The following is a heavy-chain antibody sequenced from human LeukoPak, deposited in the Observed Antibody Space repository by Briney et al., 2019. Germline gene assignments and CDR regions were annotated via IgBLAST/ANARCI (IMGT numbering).Heavy chain of an antibody. J-gene: IGHJ4*02. CDR2: ISYDGSNK. CDR1: GFTFSSYG. D-gene: IGHD6-6*01. V-gene: IGHV3-30*03. CDR3: ARESFAARWD. Sequence: GGSLRLSCAASGFTFSSYGMHWVRQAPGKGLEWVAVISYDGSNKYYADSVKGRFTISRDNAKNSLYLQMNSLRAEDTAVYYCARESFAARWDWGQGTLVTVSS.